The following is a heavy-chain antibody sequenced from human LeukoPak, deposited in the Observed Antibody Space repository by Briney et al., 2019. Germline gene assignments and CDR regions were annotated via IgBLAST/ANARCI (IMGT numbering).Heavy chain of an antibody. CDR3: ARHGEYYYDSSGYYFNLLQYYFDY. CDR2: IYYSGST. D-gene: IGHD3-22*01. J-gene: IGHJ4*02. V-gene: IGHV4-59*08. CDR1: GGSISSYY. Sequence: TTSETLSLTCTVSGGSISSYYWSWIRQPPVKGLEWIGYIYYSGSTNYNPSLKSRVTISVDTSKNQFSLKLSSVTAADTAVYYCARHGEYYYDSSGYYFNLLQYYFDYWGQGTLVTVSS.